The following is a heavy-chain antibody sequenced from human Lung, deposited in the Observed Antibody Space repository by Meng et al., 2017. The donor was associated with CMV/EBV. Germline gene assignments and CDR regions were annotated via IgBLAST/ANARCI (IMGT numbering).Heavy chain of an antibody. D-gene: IGHD2-21*01. CDR3: TSLVIALLGGLWFDP. CDR1: GFTFGDYA. CDR2: IRSKAYGGTT. Sequence: GESLKISCTASGFTFGDYAMSWVRQAPGKGLEWVGFIRSKAYGGTTEYAASVKGRFTISRDHSKSIAYLEMNSLKTEETAVYYCTSLVIALLGGLWFDPWGQGTLVTVSS. J-gene: IGHJ5*02. V-gene: IGHV3-49*04.